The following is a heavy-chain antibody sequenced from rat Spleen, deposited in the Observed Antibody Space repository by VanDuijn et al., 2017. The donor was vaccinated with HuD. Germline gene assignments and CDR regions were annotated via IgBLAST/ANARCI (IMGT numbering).Heavy chain of an antibody. Sequence: EVQLVESGGGLVQPGRSLKLSCAASGFTFSNYGMHWLRQAPTKGLEWVATISYDGSSTYYRDSVKGRFTISRDNAKSTLYLQMDSLRSEDTATYYCARHRTGSPWYFDYWGQGVMVTVSS. J-gene: IGHJ2*01. D-gene: IGHD5-1*01. CDR2: ISYDGSST. CDR1: GFTFSNYG. CDR3: ARHRTGSPWYFDY. V-gene: IGHV5-29*01.